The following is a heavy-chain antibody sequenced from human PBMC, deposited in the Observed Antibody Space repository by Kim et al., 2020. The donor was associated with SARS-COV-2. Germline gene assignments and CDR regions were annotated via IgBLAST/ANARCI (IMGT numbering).Heavy chain of an antibody. D-gene: IGHD6-13*01. Sequence: GGSLRLSCAASGFTFSNYAMNWVRQAPGKGLEWVSGISASGGSTYYADSMKGRFTISRDNSKNTLYLQMNNLRAEDTAVYYCAKGFSTRYQDSWGQGALVTVSP. CDR1: GFTFSNYA. J-gene: IGHJ4*02. CDR2: ISASGGST. CDR3: AKGFSTRYQDS. V-gene: IGHV3-23*01.